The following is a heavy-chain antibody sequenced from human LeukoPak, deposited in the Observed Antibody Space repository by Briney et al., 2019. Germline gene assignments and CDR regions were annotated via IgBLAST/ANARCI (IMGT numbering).Heavy chain of an antibody. Sequence: PGGSLRLSCVASGFTLSDYSMNWVRQAPGKGLEWVSSIGSRSIYIFYADSLKGRFTTSRDNAKNSLYLRMNSLRAEDTAVYYCAELGITMIGGVWGKGTTVTISS. CDR3: AELGITMIGGV. CDR2: IGSRSIYI. D-gene: IGHD3-10*02. J-gene: IGHJ6*04. V-gene: IGHV3-21*01. CDR1: GFTLSDYS.